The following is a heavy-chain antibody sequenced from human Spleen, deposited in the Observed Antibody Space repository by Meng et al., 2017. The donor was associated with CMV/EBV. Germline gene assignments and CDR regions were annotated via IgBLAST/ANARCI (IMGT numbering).Heavy chain of an antibody. CDR3: ATELWFES. CDR2: IYYSGGT. CDR1: GFTFSSYW. J-gene: IGHJ5*01. Sequence: ESLKISCAASGFTFSSYWMSWVRQAPGKGLEWIATIYYSGGTYYNPSLKSRVSISLDTSKSQLSLRLSSVTAADTAVYYCATELWFESWGQGTLVTVSS. V-gene: IGHV4-39*07.